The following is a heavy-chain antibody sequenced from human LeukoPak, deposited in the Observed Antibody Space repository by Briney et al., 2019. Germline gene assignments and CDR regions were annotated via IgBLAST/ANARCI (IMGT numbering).Heavy chain of an antibody. CDR1: GFTLSSYA. CDR2: ISGSGGST. J-gene: IGHJ4*02. CDR3: AIRRYYYGSGSYKEYYFDY. V-gene: IGHV3-23*01. Sequence: PGGSLRLSCAASGFTLSSYAMIWVRQALGKGLEWVSAISGSGGSTYYADSVKGRFTISRDNSKNTLYLQMNSLRAEDTAVYYCAIRRYYYGSGSYKEYYFDYWGQGTLVTVSS. D-gene: IGHD3-10*01.